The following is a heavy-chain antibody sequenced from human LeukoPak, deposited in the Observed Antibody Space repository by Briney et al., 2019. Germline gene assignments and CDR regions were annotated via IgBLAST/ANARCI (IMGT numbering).Heavy chain of an antibody. Sequence: GASVKVSCKASGYTFTGYYMHWARQAPGQGLEWMGWISAYNGNTNYAQKLQGRVTMTTDTSTSTAYTELRSLRSDDTAVYYCARAGGATGGNKAFDIWGQGTMVTVSS. CDR2: ISAYNGNT. V-gene: IGHV1-18*04. CDR3: ARAGGATGGNKAFDI. D-gene: IGHD2-8*02. CDR1: GYTFTGYY. J-gene: IGHJ3*02.